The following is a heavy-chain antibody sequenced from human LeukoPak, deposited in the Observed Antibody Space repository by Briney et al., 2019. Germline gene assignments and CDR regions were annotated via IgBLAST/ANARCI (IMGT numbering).Heavy chain of an antibody. CDR3: ARDRQEGGMRVSSFEF. Sequence: SETLSLTCSVSGGSINSGDYYWSWVRQPAGKGLEWIGRIYGTVSTRYNPSLQYNPSLKSRVSISKDTSRNQFSLNLNPVTAADTGIYYCARDRQEGGMRVSSFEFWGQGTPVTVSS. CDR2: IYGTVST. J-gene: IGHJ4*02. D-gene: IGHD1-26*01. V-gene: IGHV4-61*02. CDR1: GGSINSGDYY.